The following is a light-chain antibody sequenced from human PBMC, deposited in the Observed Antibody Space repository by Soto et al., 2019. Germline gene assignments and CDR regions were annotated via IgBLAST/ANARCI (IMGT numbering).Light chain of an antibody. V-gene: IGKV3-20*01. CDR2: GAS. CDR3: QQYGSSPPT. CDR1: QSVSSSY. Sequence: EIVLTQSPGTLSLSPGERATLSCRASQSVSSSYLAWYQQKPGQAPRLLIYGASSRATGIPDRFSGSGSGKVFTLTISRLETEDFAGYYCQQYGSSPPTFGQGTKVDIK. J-gene: IGKJ1*01.